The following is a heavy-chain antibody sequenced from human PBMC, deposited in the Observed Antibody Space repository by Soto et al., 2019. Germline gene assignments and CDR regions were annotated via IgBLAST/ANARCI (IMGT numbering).Heavy chain of an antibody. D-gene: IGHD3-16*01. CDR2: IKEDGSEK. J-gene: IGHJ6*03. V-gene: IGHV3-7*01. Sequence: GGSLRLSCAASGFTFSSYWMSWVRQAPGKGLEWVANIKEDGSEKYYVDSVKGRFTISRDNAKNSLYLQMNSLRAEDTAVYYCARDRGDYYMDVWGKGTTVTVSS. CDR1: GFTFSSYW. CDR3: ARDRGDYYMDV.